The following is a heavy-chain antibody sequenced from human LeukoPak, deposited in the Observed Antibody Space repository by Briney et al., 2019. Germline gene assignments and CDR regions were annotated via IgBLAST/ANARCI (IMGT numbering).Heavy chain of an antibody. Sequence: SETLSLTCAVSGGSISSGIWWSWVRQPPGKGLEWIGEIYHSGSTNYNPSLKSRVAISVDKSKNQFSLNLSSVTAANTAVYFCARDAYSSGNGTFDIWGRGTMVTVSS. CDR3: ARDAYSSGNGTFDI. CDR2: IYHSGST. CDR1: GGSISSGIW. D-gene: IGHD6-19*01. J-gene: IGHJ3*02. V-gene: IGHV4-4*02.